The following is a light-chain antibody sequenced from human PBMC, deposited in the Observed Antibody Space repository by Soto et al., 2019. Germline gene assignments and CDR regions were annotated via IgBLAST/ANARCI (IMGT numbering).Light chain of an antibody. CDR3: QQYNSYPWT. CDR2: KAS. CDR1: QSISSW. V-gene: IGKV1-5*03. J-gene: IGKJ1*01. Sequence: DIQMTQSPSTLSASVGDRVTITCRASQSISSWLAWYQQKPGKAPKLLIYKASSLESGVPSRFSGSGSGTXXTXTXSSLQPDDFATYYCQQYNSYPWTFGQGTKVEIK.